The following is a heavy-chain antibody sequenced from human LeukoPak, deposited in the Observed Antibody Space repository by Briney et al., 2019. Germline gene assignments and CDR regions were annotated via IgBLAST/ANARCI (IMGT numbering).Heavy chain of an antibody. Sequence: PGGSLRLSCAASGFTVSSNYMNWVRQAPGKGLEWVSVIYSSGTTYYADPVKGRFTISIDNSKNTLYLQMNSLRAEDTAVYYCARARIAARPHDAFDIWGQGTMVTVSS. CDR3: ARARIAARPHDAFDI. CDR1: GFTVSSNY. CDR2: IYSSGTT. D-gene: IGHD6-6*01. V-gene: IGHV3-66*02. J-gene: IGHJ3*02.